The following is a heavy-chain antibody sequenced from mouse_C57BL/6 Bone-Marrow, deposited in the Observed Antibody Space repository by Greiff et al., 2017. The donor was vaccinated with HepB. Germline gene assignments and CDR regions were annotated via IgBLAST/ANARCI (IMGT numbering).Heavy chain of an antibody. V-gene: IGHV1-15*01. D-gene: IGHD2-4*01. CDR1: GYTFTDYE. Sequence: QVQLQQSGAELVRPGASVTLSCKASGYTFTDYEMHWVKQTPVHGLEWIGAIDPETGGTAYNQKFKGKAILTADKSSSTAYMELRSLTSEDSAVYYCTRCDYDGFAYWGQGTLVTVSA. J-gene: IGHJ3*01. CDR2: IDPETGGT. CDR3: TRCDYDGFAY.